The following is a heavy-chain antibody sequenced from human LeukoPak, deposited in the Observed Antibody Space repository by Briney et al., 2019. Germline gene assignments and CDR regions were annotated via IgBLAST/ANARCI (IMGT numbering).Heavy chain of an antibody. CDR3: AKDQNPVRGVTQLDY. CDR1: GFTLSSYG. Sequence: GGSLRLSCAASGFTLSSYGIHWVRQAPGKGLEWVAVISYDGSNKYYADSVKGRFTISRDNSKNTLYLQMNSLRAEDTAVYYCAKDQNPVRGVTQLDYWGQGTLVTASS. D-gene: IGHD3-10*01. CDR2: ISYDGSNK. V-gene: IGHV3-30*18. J-gene: IGHJ4*02.